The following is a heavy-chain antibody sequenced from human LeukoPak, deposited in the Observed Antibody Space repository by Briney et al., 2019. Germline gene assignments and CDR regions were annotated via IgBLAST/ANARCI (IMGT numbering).Heavy chain of an antibody. V-gene: IGHV4-61*01. J-gene: IGHJ4*02. CDR1: GGSISGSFYY. CDR3: ARDARGYSYIVY. Sequence: SETLSLTCTVSGGSISGSFYYWGWIRQPPGKGLEWIAYIYYSGSTNYNPSLKSRVTISVDTSKNQFSLKLSSVTAADTAVCYCARDARGYSYIVYWGQGTLVTVSS. D-gene: IGHD5-18*01. CDR2: IYYSGST.